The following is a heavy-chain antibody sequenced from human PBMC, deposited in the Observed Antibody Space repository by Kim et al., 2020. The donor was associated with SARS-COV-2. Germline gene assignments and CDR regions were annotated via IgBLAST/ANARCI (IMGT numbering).Heavy chain of an antibody. V-gene: IGHV4-31*02. CDR2: SS. CDR3: ARVGDDAVDI. Sequence: SSYSTPSLKSRVTISRDTSKNQFSLKLSSVTAADTAVYYCARVGDDAVDIWGQGTMVTVSS. J-gene: IGHJ3*02.